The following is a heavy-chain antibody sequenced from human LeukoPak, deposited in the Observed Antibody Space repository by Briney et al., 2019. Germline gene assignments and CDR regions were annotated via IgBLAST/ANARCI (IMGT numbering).Heavy chain of an antibody. V-gene: IGHV3-30-3*01. Sequence: GGSLRLSWAASGFTFSSYAMHWVRQAPGKGLEWVAVISYDGSNKYYADSVKGRFTISRDNSKNTLYLQMNSLRAEDTAVYYCARDIFPPPRGYSGYALGDYWGQGTLVTVSS. CDR2: ISYDGSNK. CDR3: ARDIFPPPRGYSGYALGDY. CDR1: GFTFSSYA. D-gene: IGHD5-12*01. J-gene: IGHJ4*02.